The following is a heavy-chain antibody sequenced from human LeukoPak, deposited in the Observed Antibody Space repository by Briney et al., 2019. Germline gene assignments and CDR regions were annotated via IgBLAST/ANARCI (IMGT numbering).Heavy chain of an antibody. J-gene: IGHJ4*02. D-gene: IGHD5-12*01. CDR2: ISSSSSYT. CDR1: GFTFSSYS. V-gene: IGHV3-21*01. Sequence: GGSLRLSCAASGFTFSSYSMNWVRQAPGKGLEWVSSISSSSSYTYYADSVKGRFTISRDSAKNSLYLQMDSLRAEDTAVYYCARGRGYSGYDFGYWGQGTLVTVPS. CDR3: ARGRGYSGYDFGY.